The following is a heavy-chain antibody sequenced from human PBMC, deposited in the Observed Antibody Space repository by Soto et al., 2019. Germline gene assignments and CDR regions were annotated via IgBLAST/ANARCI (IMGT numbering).Heavy chain of an antibody. CDR2: ISSSSSYI. V-gene: IGHV3-21*01. Sequence: EVQLVESGGGLVKPGGSLRLSCAASGFTFSSYSMNWVRQAPGKGLEWVSSISSSSSYIYYADSVKGRFTLSRDKAKNSLYLQMNSLRAEDTAVYYCATVRYGDYHDAFDIWGQGTMVTVSS. D-gene: IGHD4-17*01. J-gene: IGHJ3*02. CDR1: GFTFSSYS. CDR3: ATVRYGDYHDAFDI.